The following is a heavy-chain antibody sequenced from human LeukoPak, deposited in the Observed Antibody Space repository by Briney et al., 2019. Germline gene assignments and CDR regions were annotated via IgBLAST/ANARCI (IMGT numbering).Heavy chain of an antibody. V-gene: IGHV3-30*18. CDR2: ISYDGSNK. D-gene: IGHD5-18*01. CDR3: AKGHSYGFSRGSTLFFDY. Sequence: PGGSLRLSCAASGFTFSTYGMHWVRQAPGKGLEWVAVISYDGSNKYYADSVKGRFTISRDNSKNTVYLQMSSLRAEDTAVYYCAKGHSYGFSRGSTLFFDYWGQGTLVTVSS. J-gene: IGHJ4*02. CDR1: GFTFSTYG.